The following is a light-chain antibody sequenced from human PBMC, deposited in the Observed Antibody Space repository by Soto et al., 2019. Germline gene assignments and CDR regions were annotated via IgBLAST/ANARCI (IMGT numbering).Light chain of an antibody. CDR3: QQYGYSPIT. CDR1: QSVSSSY. J-gene: IGKJ5*01. V-gene: IGKV3-20*01. CDR2: GAS. Sequence: EIVLTQSPDTLSLSPGERATLSCRASQSVSSSYLAWYQQRPGQAPRLLIYGASSRATGIPDRFSGSGSGTDFTLTISRLEPEDFALYYCQQYGYSPITFGQGTRLEIK.